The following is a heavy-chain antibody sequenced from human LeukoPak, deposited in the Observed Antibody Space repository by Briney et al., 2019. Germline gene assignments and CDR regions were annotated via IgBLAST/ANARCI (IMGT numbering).Heavy chain of an antibody. Sequence: EASVRVSCKASGYTFTSYDINWVRQAPGEGGEWMGWMNPNSGNTGYTQKLQGRVAITRNTSISTAYMELSSLRSEDTAVYYCARGEYCSSTSCYFYYYYYMDVWGKGTTVTVSS. CDR1: GYTFTSYD. CDR3: ARGEYCSSTSCYFYYYYYMDV. CDR2: MNPNSGNT. D-gene: IGHD2-2*01. V-gene: IGHV1-8*01. J-gene: IGHJ6*03.